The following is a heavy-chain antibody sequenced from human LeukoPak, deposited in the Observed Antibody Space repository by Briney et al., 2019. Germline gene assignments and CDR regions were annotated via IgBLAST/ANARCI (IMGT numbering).Heavy chain of an antibody. D-gene: IGHD1-14*01. V-gene: IGHV4-34*01. J-gene: IGHJ4*02. CDR2: INHSGST. Sequence: KPSETLSLTCAVYGGSFSGYYWSWIRQPPGKGLEWIGEINHSGSTNYNPSLKNRVTISVDTSKNQFSLKLSSVTAADTAVYYCARGDRPGYDYWGQGTLVTVSS. CDR1: GGSFSGYY. CDR3: ARGDRPGYDY.